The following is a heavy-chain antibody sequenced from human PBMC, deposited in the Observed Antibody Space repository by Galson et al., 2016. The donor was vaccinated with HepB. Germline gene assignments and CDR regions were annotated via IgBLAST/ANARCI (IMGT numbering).Heavy chain of an antibody. D-gene: IGHD3-10*01. J-gene: IGHJ4*02. CDR1: GFTFSTYAM. Sequence: SLRLSCAASGFTFSTYAMSWVRQAPGKGLEWIGEVYHSGNTKYNPSHKSRVIISVDKSKNQFTLKLNFMTAADTAVYYGARVVRYGSPFDYWGQGTRFTVSS. CDR2: VYHSGNT. CDR3: ARVVRYGSPFDY. V-gene: IGHV4-4*02.